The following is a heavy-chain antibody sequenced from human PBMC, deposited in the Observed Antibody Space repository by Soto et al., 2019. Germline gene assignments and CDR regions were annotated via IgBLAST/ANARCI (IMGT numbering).Heavy chain of an antibody. CDR1: GGSFSGYY. CDR3: ARTASPRITMVRGVSHKYYFED. V-gene: IGHV4-34*01. Sequence: QVQLQQWGAGLLKPSETLSLTCAVYGGSFSGYYWSWIRQPPGKGLEWIGEINHSGSTNYNPSLKSRVTISVDTSKNQFSLKLSSVTAADTAVYYCARTASPRITMVRGVSHKYYFEDWGQGTLVTVSS. D-gene: IGHD3-10*01. CDR2: INHSGST. J-gene: IGHJ4*02.